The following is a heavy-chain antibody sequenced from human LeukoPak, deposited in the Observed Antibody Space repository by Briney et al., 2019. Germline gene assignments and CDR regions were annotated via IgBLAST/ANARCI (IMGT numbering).Heavy chain of an antibody. Sequence: GGSLRLSCAASGFTFSSYAMHWVRQAPGKGLEWVAVISYDGSNKYYADSVKGRFTISRDNSKNTLYLQMNSLRAEDTAVYYCARDARRITMVRGVYGVMDVWGKGTTVTVSS. J-gene: IGHJ6*04. CDR1: GFTFSSYA. CDR2: ISYDGSNK. V-gene: IGHV3-30*04. D-gene: IGHD3-10*01. CDR3: ARDARRITMVRGVYGVMDV.